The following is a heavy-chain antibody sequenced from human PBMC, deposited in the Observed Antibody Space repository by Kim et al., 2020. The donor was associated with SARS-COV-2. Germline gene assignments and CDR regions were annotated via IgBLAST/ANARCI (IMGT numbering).Heavy chain of an antibody. Sequence: KGRFTISRDNAKNSLYLQMNSLRAEDTAVYYCARDRLRYFDWLPNTWFDPWGQGTLVTVSS. J-gene: IGHJ5*02. D-gene: IGHD3-9*01. V-gene: IGHV3-11*04. CDR3: ARDRLRYFDWLPNTWFDP.